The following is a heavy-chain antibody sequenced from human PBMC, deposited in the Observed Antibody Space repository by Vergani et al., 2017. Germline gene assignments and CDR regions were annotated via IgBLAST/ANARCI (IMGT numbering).Heavy chain of an antibody. CDR1: GFTFSSYS. Sequence: EVQLVESGGGLVKPGGSLRLSCAASGFTFSSYSMNWVRQAPGKGLEWVSSISSSSSYIYYADSVKGRFTISRDNAKNSLYLQMNSLRAEDTAVYYCARWAYCGGDCYYDTYYFDYCGQGTLVTVSS. V-gene: IGHV3-21*01. D-gene: IGHD2-21*02. CDR3: ARWAYCGGDCYYDTYYFDY. CDR2: ISSSSSYI. J-gene: IGHJ4*02.